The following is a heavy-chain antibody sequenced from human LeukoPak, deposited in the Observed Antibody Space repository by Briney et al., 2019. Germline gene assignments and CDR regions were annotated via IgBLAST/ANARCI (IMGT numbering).Heavy chain of an antibody. CDR2: FDPEDGET. CDR1: GYTLTELS. J-gene: IGHJ4*02. CDR3: ATESIGYAY. Sequence: ASVKDSRKVSGYTLTELSMHWVRQARGKGLEWMGGFDPEDGETINAQKFQGRVTMTEDTSTETAYMELSSLRSEDTAVYNCATESIGYAYWGQGTLVTVSS. D-gene: IGHD3-16*01. V-gene: IGHV1-24*01.